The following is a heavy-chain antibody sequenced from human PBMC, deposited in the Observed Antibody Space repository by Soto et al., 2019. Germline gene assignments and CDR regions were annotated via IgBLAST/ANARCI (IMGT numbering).Heavy chain of an antibody. CDR1: GGSISSGGYS. J-gene: IGHJ5*01. CDR3: STIALAGPEDWFDS. D-gene: IGHD6-19*01. V-gene: IGHV4-30-2*06. Sequence: SETLSLTCTVSGGSISSGGYSWSWIRQSPEKGLEWIGCIYPTGTTYYHPSLKSRVTISVDTSRNQFSLNLTSVTAADTAVYYCSTIALAGPEDWFDSWGQGTLVTVSS. CDR2: IYPTGTT.